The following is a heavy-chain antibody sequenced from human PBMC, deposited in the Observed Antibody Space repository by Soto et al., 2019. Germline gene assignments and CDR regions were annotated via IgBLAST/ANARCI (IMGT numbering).Heavy chain of an antibody. V-gene: IGHV4-61*01. CDR1: GGSVSSGSYY. Sequence: SETLSLTCTVSGGSVSSGSYYCSWIRQPPGKGLEWIGYIYYSVSTNYNPSLKSRVTISVDTSKNQFALKLSSVTAADTAVYYCARGDNLSYYYDIAALEYWGQGTMVTVSS. CDR2: IYYSVST. J-gene: IGHJ4*02. CDR3: ARGDNLSYYYDIAALEY. D-gene: IGHD3-22*01.